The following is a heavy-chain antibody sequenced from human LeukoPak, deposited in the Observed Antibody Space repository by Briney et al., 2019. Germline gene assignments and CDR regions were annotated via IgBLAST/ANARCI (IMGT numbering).Heavy chain of an antibody. CDR3: ARANYYDSSGYSLYYFDY. CDR2: INPSGGST. D-gene: IGHD3-22*01. V-gene: IGHV1-46*01. J-gene: IGHJ4*02. CDR1: GYTFTSYY. Sequence: ASVKVSCKASGYTFTSYYMHWVRQAPGQGLEWMGIINPSGGSTSYAQKFQGRVTMTRDTSTSTVYMELSSLGSEDTAVYYCARANYYDSSGYSLYYFDYWGQGTLVTLSS.